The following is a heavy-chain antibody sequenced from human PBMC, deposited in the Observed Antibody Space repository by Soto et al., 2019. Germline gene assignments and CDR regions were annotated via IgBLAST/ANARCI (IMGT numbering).Heavy chain of an antibody. J-gene: IGHJ3*02. Sequence: GGSLRLSCAASGFTFSSYGMHWVRQAPGKGLEWVAVIWYDGSNKYYADSVKGRFTISRDNSKNTLYLQMNSLRAEDTAVYYCARAMITFGGVISFQAFDIWGQGTMVTVSS. CDR2: IWYDGSNK. V-gene: IGHV3-33*01. CDR1: GFTFSSYG. CDR3: ARAMITFGGVISFQAFDI. D-gene: IGHD3-16*02.